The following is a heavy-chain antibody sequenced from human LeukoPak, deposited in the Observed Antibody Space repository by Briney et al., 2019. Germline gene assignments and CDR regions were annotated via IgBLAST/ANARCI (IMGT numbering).Heavy chain of an antibody. Sequence: GGSLRLSCAASGFTFSDSYMTWIRRAPGKGLELLSYISGSASDVNYIDSVRGRFTISRDNAKNSLYLHMNSLTVEDTAVYYCSRDPRHNDYWGQGTLVTVSS. V-gene: IGHV3-11*01. CDR1: GFTFSDSY. CDR2: ISGSASDV. CDR3: SRDPRHNDY. J-gene: IGHJ4*02.